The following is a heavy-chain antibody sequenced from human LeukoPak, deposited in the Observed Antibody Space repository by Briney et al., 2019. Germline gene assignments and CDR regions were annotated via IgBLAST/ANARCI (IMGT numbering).Heavy chain of an antibody. CDR2: ISDSGST. Sequence: PSETLSLTCTVSRGSISSYYWSWVRLPPGKGLEWIGYISDSGSTNYKPSLKSRVTISRDTSKSQVSLKMRFVTAADTAVYFCASLGGTYDYWGQGILVIVSS. CDR1: RGSISSYY. CDR3: ASLGGTYDY. J-gene: IGHJ4*02. V-gene: IGHV4-4*09. D-gene: IGHD1-26*01.